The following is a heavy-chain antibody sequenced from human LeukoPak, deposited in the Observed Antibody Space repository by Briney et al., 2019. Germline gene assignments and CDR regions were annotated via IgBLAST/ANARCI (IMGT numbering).Heavy chain of an antibody. CDR2: ISGSGGKT. D-gene: IGHD2-2*01. Sequence: GGSLRLSCAASGFTFSTYAMSWVRQAPGKGLEWVSVISGSGGKTFYADSVKGRFTISRDNSKNTLYLQMNSLRAEDTAVYYCAKGFYCSSSTCLDYWGQGTLVTVSS. J-gene: IGHJ4*02. V-gene: IGHV3-23*01. CDR1: GFTFSTYA. CDR3: AKGFYCSSSTCLDY.